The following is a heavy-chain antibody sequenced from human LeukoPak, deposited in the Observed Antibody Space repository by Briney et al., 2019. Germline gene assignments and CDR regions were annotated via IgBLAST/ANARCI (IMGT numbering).Heavy chain of an antibody. CDR2: IGSSGGTT. J-gene: IGHJ4*02. Sequence: GGSLRLSCAASGFTFSSYGMGWVRQAPGKGLEWVSSIGSSGGTTYYADSVKGRFTISRDNSKNTLYLQMNNLRAEDMALYYCAQLVGGTGSYSRGQGTLVTVSS. CDR1: GFTFSSYG. CDR3: AQLVGGTGSYS. D-gene: IGHD3-10*01. V-gene: IGHV3-23*01.